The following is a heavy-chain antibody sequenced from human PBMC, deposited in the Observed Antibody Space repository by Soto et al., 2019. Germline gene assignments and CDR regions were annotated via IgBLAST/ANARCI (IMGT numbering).Heavy chain of an antibody. D-gene: IGHD5-18*01. CDR3: ARAQGYSHY. V-gene: IGHV3-66*01. J-gene: IGHJ4*02. CDR1: GFTVSSNY. Sequence: EVQLVESGGGLVQPGGSLRLSCAASGFTVSSNYMTWVRQAPGKGLEWVSVIFSGGSTSYADSVKGRFTISRDNSKNTLYLQMNSLRAEDTAVHDCARAQGYSHYWGQGTLVTVSS. CDR2: IFSGGST.